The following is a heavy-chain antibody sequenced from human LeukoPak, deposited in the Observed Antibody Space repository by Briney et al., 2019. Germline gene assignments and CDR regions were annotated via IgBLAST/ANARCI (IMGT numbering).Heavy chain of an antibody. D-gene: IGHD2-2*01. CDR3: ARRSSSFDP. Sequence: PSETLSLTCTVSGGSISSSSYYWGWIRQSPGKGLEWIGSIYYSGSTYYNPSLKSRVTISVDTSKNQFPLRLSSVTAADTAVYYCARRSSSFDPWGQGTQVTVSS. V-gene: IGHV4-39*01. J-gene: IGHJ5*02. CDR1: GGSISSSSYY. CDR2: IYYSGST.